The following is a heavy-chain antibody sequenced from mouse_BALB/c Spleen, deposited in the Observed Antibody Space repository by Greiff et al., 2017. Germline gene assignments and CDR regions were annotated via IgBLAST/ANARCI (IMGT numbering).Heavy chain of an antibody. CDR3: NAWGLRPYYYAMDY. CDR1: GFNIKDYY. J-gene: IGHJ4*01. CDR2: IDPENGDT. V-gene: IGHV14-4*02. D-gene: IGHD2-4*01. Sequence: VHVKQSGAELVRSGASVKLSCTASGFNIKDYYMHWVKQRPEQGLEWIGWIDPENGDTEYAPKFQGKATMTADTSSNTAYLQLSSLTSEDTAVYYCNAWGLRPYYYAMDYWGQGTSVTVSS.